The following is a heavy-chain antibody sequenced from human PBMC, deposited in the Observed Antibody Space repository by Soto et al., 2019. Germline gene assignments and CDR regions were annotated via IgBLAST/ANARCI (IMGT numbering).Heavy chain of an antibody. V-gene: IGHV1-69*13. CDR3: ARDNRGGHSSWFDP. J-gene: IGHJ5*02. CDR2: IIPIFGTA. CDR1: GGTFSSYA. D-gene: IGHD2-15*01. Sequence: GASVKVSCKASGGTFSSYAISWVRQAPGQGLEWMGGIIPIFGTANYAQKFQGRVTITADESTSTAYMELSSLRSEDTAVYYCARDNRGGHSSWFDPWGQGTLVTVSS.